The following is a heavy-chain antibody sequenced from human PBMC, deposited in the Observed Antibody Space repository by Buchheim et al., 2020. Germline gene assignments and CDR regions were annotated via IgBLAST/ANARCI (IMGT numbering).Heavy chain of an antibody. D-gene: IGHD6-19*01. CDR2: IIPIFGTA. V-gene: IGHV1-69*06. Sequence: QVQLVQSGAEVKKPGSSVKVSCKASGGTFSSYAISWVRQAPGQGLEWMGGIIPIFGTANYAQKFQGRVTITADKSTSTAYMELSSLRSEDTAVYCCATEKTTGYSSGWYYSPFDYWGQGTL. J-gene: IGHJ4*02. CDR1: GGTFSSYA. CDR3: ATEKTTGYSSGWYYSPFDY.